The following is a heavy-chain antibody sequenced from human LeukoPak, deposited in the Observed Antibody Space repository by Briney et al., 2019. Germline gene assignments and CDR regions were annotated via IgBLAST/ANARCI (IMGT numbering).Heavy chain of an antibody. CDR2: IYYSGST. D-gene: IGHD3-16*02. CDR3: AKDTGVLSLIYWYFDL. Sequence: SETLSLTCTVSGGSISSSSYYWGWIRQPPGKGLEWIGSIYYSGSTYYNPSLKSRVTISVDTSKNQFSLKLSSVTAADTAVYYCAKDTGVLSLIYWYFDLWGRGTLVTVSS. V-gene: IGHV4-39*07. J-gene: IGHJ2*01. CDR1: GGSISSSSYY.